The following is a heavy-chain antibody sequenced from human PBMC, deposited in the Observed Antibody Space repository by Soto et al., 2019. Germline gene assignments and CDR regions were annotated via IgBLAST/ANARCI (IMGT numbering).Heavy chain of an antibody. J-gene: IGHJ4*02. D-gene: IGHD1-26*01. CDR2: ISYDGSNK. CDR1: GITFSRYG. Sequence: GGSLRLSCAASGITFSRYGMHWVRQAPGKGLEWVAVISYDGSNKYYADSVKGRFTISRVNSKNTLYLQMNSLRAEDTAVYYCAKDPMGEWDLRYYFDSWGQGTLVTVSS. CDR3: AKDPMGEWDLRYYFDS. V-gene: IGHV3-30*18.